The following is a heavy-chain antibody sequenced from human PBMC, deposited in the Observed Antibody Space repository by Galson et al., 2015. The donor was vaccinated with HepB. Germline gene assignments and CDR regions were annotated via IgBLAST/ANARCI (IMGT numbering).Heavy chain of an antibody. V-gene: IGHV3-23*01. CDR2: IGGSDDST. Sequence: SLRLSCAASGFAFSRYAMSWVRQAPGKGLEWVSAIGGSDDSTYFADSEKGRFTISRDNSNNTVSLHMSSLRVEDTAFYFCAKDWGQRRLAYFDYWGQGVLVTVST. CDR1: GFAFSRYA. CDR3: AKDWGQRRLAYFDY. D-gene: IGHD3-16*01. J-gene: IGHJ4*02.